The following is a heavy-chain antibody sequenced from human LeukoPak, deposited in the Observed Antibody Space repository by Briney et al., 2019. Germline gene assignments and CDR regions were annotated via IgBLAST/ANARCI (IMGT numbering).Heavy chain of an antibody. Sequence: ASMKVSCNASGYTFTSYDINCVRQATGQGLEWMGWMNPNSGNTGYAQNCQGRVTMTRNTSITTAYMELSSLISEDTAVYYCARGPLGEVGIVRMDVWGQGTTVTVSS. CDR1: GYTFTSYD. CDR2: MNPNSGNT. D-gene: IGHD1-26*01. J-gene: IGHJ6*02. CDR3: ARGPLGEVGIVRMDV. V-gene: IGHV1-8*01.